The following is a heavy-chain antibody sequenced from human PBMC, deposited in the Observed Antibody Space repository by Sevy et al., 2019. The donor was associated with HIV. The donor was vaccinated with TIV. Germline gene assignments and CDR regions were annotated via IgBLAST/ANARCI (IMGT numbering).Heavy chain of an antibody. CDR1: GYTFTGYY. V-gene: IGHV1-2*06. CDR2: INPNSGGT. D-gene: IGHD3-22*01. Sequence: ASVKVSCKASGYTFTGYYMHWVRQAPGQGLEWMGRINPNSGGTNYAQKFQGRVTMTRDTSISTAYMELSRLRSDDTAVYYCARERSSMIVADPFDYWGQGTLVTVSS. CDR3: ARERSSMIVADPFDY. J-gene: IGHJ4*02.